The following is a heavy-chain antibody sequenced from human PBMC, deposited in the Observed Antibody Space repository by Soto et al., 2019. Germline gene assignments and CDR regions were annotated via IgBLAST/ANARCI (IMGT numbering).Heavy chain of an antibody. V-gene: IGHV3-23*01. J-gene: IGHJ6*02. CDR2: ISGSGGST. CDR1: GFTFSSYA. CDR3: AKDQSGGSHYYYGMDV. Sequence: GGSLRLSCAASGFTFSSYAMSWVRQAPGKGLEWVSAISGSGGSTYYADSVKGRFTISRDNSKNTLYLQMNSLRAEDTAVYYCAKDQSGGSHYYYGMDVWGQGTTVTVSS. D-gene: IGHD2-15*01.